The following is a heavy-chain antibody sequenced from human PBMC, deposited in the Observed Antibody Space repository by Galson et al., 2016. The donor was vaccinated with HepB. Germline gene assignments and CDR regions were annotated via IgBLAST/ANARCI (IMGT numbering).Heavy chain of an antibody. V-gene: IGHV6-1*01. CDR1: GDSVSSNSAA. D-gene: IGHD5-18*01. CDR2: TYYRSNWIN. CDR3: ARGAYSSQRFDF. Sequence: CAISGDSVSSNSAAWNWIRQSPSRGLEWLGRTYYRSNWINEYAVSAKGRITIKSDTSKNQVSLQLNSVTPEDTAVYYCARGAYSSQRFDFWGQGTLVTVSS. J-gene: IGHJ4*02.